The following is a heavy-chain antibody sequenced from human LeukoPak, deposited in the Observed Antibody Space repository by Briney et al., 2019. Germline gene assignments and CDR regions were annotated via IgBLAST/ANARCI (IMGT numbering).Heavy chain of an antibody. J-gene: IGHJ4*02. CDR1: GGSISSYY. V-gene: IGHV4-59*08. CDR2: IYYSGST. Sequence: PSETLSLTCTVSGGSISSYYWSWIRQPPGKGLEWIGYIYYSGSTNYNPSLKSRVTISVDTSKNQFSLKLSSVTAADTAVYYCARLWYLPRYYFDYWGRGTLVTVSS. D-gene: IGHD4-23*01. CDR3: ARLWYLPRYYFDY.